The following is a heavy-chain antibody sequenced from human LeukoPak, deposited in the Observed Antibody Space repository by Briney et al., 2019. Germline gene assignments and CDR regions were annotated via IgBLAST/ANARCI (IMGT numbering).Heavy chain of an antibody. CDR2: IKRKSDGGTT. CDR3: TTELDIRPNHY. D-gene: IGHD3-22*01. V-gene: IGHV3-15*01. CDR1: GLTFSNAW. Sequence: GGSLRLSCAASGLTFSNAWMSWVRQAPGKGLEWVGRIKRKSDGGTTDYAAPVKGRFTISRDDSKNTLYLQMNSLKSEDTAVYYCTTELDIRPNHYWGQGTLVTVSS. J-gene: IGHJ4*02.